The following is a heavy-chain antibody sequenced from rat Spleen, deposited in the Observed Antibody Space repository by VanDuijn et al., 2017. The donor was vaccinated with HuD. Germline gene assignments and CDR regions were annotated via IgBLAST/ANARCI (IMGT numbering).Heavy chain of an antibody. J-gene: IGHJ4*01. CDR2: ISYEGSST. CDR3: ARPDSAIYVMDA. Sequence: EVQLVESGGGLVQPGRSLKLSCAASGFIFSNYYMAWVRQAPTKGLEWVAFISYEGSSTYYGDSVKGRFTISRDNAKGTLYLQVNSLRSEDTATYYCARPDSAIYVMDAWGQGASVTVSS. D-gene: IGHD4-3*01. CDR1: GFIFSNYY. V-gene: IGHV5-22*01.